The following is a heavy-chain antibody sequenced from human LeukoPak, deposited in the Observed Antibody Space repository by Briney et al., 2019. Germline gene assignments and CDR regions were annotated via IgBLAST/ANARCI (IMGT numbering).Heavy chain of an antibody. D-gene: IGHD3-22*01. J-gene: IGHJ4*02. V-gene: IGHV1-69*04. CDR3: ASTVVYYDSSGYLDY. CDR1: GGTFSSYA. CDR2: IIPILGIA. Sequence: GASVKVSCKASGGTFSSYAISWVRQAPGQGLEWMGRIIPILGIANYAQKFQGRVTITADESTSTAYMELSSLRSEDTAVYYCASTVVYYDSSGYLDYWGQGTLVTVSS.